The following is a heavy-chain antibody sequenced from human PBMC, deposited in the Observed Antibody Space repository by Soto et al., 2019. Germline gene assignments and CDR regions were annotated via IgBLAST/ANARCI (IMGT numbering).Heavy chain of an antibody. CDR3: ARDRSYYESSGYPFFDY. CDR1: GYTFTSYG. Sequence: ASVKVSCKASGYTFTSYGISWVRQAPGQGLECMGWISAYNYNTHYAQNLQGRVTMTTDTSTSTAYMELRSLRSDDTAVYYCARDRSYYESSGYPFFDYWGQGTQVTVS. CDR2: ISAYNYNT. D-gene: IGHD3-22*01. J-gene: IGHJ4*02. V-gene: IGHV1-18*01.